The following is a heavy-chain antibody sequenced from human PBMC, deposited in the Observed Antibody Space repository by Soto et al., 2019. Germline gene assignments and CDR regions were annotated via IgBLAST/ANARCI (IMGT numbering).Heavy chain of an antibody. CDR3: ARVGGSLTTGFYY. D-gene: IGHD1-1*01. Sequence: QVQLQESGPGLVKPSETLSLTCTVSGGSISSYYWTWIRQSPGKGLEWIGYISNSGSTNYNPSLRSRITISVDTSKNQFSLEVRSVTAADTAVYYCARVGGSLTTGFYYWGQGTLVTVSS. CDR1: GGSISSYY. J-gene: IGHJ4*02. V-gene: IGHV4-59*01. CDR2: ISNSGST.